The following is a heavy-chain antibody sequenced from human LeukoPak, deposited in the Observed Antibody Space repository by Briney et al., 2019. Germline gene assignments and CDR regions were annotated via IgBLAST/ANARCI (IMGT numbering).Heavy chain of an antibody. CDR1: GFTFSSYA. D-gene: IGHD4-11*01. Sequence: GGSLRLSCAASGFTFSSYAMDWVRQAPGKGLEWVAVISYDGSNKYYADSVKGRFTISRDNAKNSLYLQMNSLRAEDTAVYYCAREDSILDYWGQGTLVTVSS. J-gene: IGHJ4*02. CDR3: AREDSILDY. V-gene: IGHV3-30-3*01. CDR2: ISYDGSNK.